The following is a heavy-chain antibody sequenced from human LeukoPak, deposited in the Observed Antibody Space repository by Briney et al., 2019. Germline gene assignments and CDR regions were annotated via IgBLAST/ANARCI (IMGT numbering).Heavy chain of an antibody. CDR1: GGTFNSYG. Sequence: ASVKVSCKASGGTFNSYGISWVRQAPGQGLEWMGRIIPILDIANYAQKFQGRVTITADKSTGTAYMELSSLRSEDTALYYCARGANYYDSDRPFDIWGQGTMVTVSS. CDR2: IIPILDIA. V-gene: IGHV1-69*04. CDR3: ARGANYYDSDRPFDI. J-gene: IGHJ3*02. D-gene: IGHD3-22*01.